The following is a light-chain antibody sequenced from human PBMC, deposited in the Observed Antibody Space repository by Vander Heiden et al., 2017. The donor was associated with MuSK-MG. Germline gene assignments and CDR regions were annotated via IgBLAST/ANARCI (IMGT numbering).Light chain of an antibody. J-gene: IGKJ2*01. Sequence: DLQVTQSPSSLSASVGDRVTITCQASPDIENSLNWYQQKPGQAPKLLIYDASMLEREVPSRFSGSGSGTAFTFTISSLKPGAFATYYCQQEDCLSYTFGQGT. CDR3: QQEDCLSYT. V-gene: IGKV1-33*01. CDR1: PDIENS. CDR2: DAS.